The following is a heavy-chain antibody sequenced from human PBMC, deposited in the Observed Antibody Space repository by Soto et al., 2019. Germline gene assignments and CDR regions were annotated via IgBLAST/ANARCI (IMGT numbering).Heavy chain of an antibody. Sequence: SETLCVTCTVSGGSIGSSSCFWGWIRQPPGKGLEWIGSIYSSGSTHYNPSLQNRVTISIDTSKNQVSLKVNSVTAADTAVYYCARDHPHSYGVYYFDYWGQGTPVTVSS. V-gene: IGHV4-39*07. CDR2: IYSSGST. CDR3: ARDHPHSYGVYYFDY. CDR1: GGSIGSSSCF. J-gene: IGHJ4*02. D-gene: IGHD5-18*01.